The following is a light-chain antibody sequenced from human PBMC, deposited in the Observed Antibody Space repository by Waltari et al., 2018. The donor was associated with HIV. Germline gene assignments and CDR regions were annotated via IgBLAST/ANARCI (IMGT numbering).Light chain of an antibody. V-gene: IGLV2-11*01. CDR2: DVS. J-gene: IGLJ1*01. CDR3: CSYTGDVV. Sequence: QSVLSQPRSVSASPGRSVTISCAGLHSDYATYYFVSWYQQRPGKAPKLIIYDVSKRPAGVPPRLSGSRSDNTTSRTISDLRPDDEAHYYCCSYTGDVVFGDGTTLTVI. CDR1: HSDYATYYF.